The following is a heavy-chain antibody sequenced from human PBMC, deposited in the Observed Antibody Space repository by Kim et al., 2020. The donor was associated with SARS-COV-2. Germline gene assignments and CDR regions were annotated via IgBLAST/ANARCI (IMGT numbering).Heavy chain of an antibody. D-gene: IGHD3-9*01. V-gene: IGHV4-59*08. CDR3: ARRGDYDILTGYQNWFDT. Sequence: SRLTISVDTSKNQFSLKLGSVTAADTAVYYCARRGDYDILTGYQNWFDTWGQGTLVTVSS. J-gene: IGHJ5*02.